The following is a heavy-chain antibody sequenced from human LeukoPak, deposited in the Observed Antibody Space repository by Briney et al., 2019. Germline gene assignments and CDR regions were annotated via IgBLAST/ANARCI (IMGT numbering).Heavy chain of an antibody. CDR2: ISGSGGST. CDR1: GFTFSSYA. CDR3: ASTVVTPTYYYGMDV. Sequence: GGSLRLSCAASGFTFSSYAMSWVRQAPGKGLEWVSAISGSGGSTYYADSVKGRFTISRDNSKNTLYLQMNSLRAEDTAVYYCASTVVTPTYYYGMDVWGQGTTVTVSS. D-gene: IGHD4-23*01. V-gene: IGHV3-23*01. J-gene: IGHJ6*02.